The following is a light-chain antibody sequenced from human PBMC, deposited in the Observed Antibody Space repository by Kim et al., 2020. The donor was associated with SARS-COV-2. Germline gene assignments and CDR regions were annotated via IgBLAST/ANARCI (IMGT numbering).Light chain of an antibody. Sequence: RGVPAMITCWGDNLGSKRVHWYRQTPGQAPVVVIHHDSDRPSGIPERFSGSKSGNTATLIISRVEAVDEADYYCQVWDSRSDQNVFGAGSKVTVL. V-gene: IGLV3-21*04. J-gene: IGLJ1*01. CDR2: HDS. CDR3: QVWDSRSDQNV. CDR1: NLGSKR.